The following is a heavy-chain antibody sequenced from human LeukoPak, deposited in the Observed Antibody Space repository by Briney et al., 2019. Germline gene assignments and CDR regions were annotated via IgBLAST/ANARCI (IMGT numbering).Heavy chain of an antibody. J-gene: IGHJ4*02. Sequence: KPSETLSLTCAVSGYSIIRGYYWGWIRQPPGKGLEWIGGIYHSGSTCYNPSLKSRVTISVDTSKNQFSLKLSSVTAADTAVYYCARLRGENYDSSGYLDYWGQGILVTVSS. CDR1: GYSIIRGYY. V-gene: IGHV4-38-2*01. D-gene: IGHD3-22*01. CDR3: ARLRGENYDSSGYLDY. CDR2: IYHSGST.